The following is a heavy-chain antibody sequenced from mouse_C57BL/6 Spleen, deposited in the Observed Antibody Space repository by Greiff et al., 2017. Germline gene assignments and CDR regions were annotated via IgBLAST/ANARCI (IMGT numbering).Heavy chain of an antibody. D-gene: IGHD2-4*01. J-gene: IGHJ3*01. CDR2: IYPGSGST. Sequence: VQLQQPGAELVKPGASVKMSCKASGYTFTSYWITWVKQRPGQGLEWIGEIYPGSGSTNYNEKFKSKATLTVDTSSSTAYMQLSSLTSEDSAVYYCANVILDYDVAYWGQGTLVTVSA. CDR1: GYTFTSYW. CDR3: ANVILDYDVAY. V-gene: IGHV1-55*01.